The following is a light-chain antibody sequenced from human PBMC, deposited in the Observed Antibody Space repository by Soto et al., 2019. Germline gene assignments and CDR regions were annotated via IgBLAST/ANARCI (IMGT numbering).Light chain of an antibody. CDR3: QQYDGSPPFT. Sequence: EIVLTQSPGTLSLSPGERATLSCRASQSVSRSYLAWYQQKPGQAPRLLIYGASSRATGIPDRFSGSGSGTDFTLTISKLEPEDSAVYYCQQYDGSPPFTFGPGIKVDIK. J-gene: IGKJ3*01. V-gene: IGKV3-20*01. CDR1: QSVSRSY. CDR2: GAS.